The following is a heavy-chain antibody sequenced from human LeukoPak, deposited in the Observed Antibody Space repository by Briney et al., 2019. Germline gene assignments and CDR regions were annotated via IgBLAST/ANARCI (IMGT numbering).Heavy chain of an antibody. V-gene: IGHV4-4*07. J-gene: IGHJ5*02. CDR1: GGSISSFY. Sequence: SETLSLTRTVSGGSISSFYWSWIRQPAGKGLEWIGRIYTSGSTDYNPSLKSRVTMSVDTSKNQFSLKLSSVTAADTAVYYCARRRGSGPGNYRDGGWFDPWGQGTLVTVSS. D-gene: IGHD3-10*01. CDR3: ARRRGSGPGNYRDGGWFDP. CDR2: IYTSGST.